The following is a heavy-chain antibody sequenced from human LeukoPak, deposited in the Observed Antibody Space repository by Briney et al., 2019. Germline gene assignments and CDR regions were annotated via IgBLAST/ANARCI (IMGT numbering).Heavy chain of an antibody. CDR3: ARVGRYCSGGSCYSGLDY. CDR1: GYTFTSYG. CDR2: ISTYNGDT. V-gene: IGHV1-18*01. J-gene: IGHJ4*02. Sequence: ASVKVSCKASGYTFTSYGISWVRQAPGQGLEWMGWISTYNGDTNYAQKLQGRVTMTTDTSTNTAYMELRSLRSDDTAVYYCARVGRYCSGGSCYSGLDYWGQGTLVTVSS. D-gene: IGHD2-15*01.